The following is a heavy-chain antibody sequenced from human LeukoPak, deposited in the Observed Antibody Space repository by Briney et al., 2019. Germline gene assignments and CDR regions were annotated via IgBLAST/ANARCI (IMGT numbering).Heavy chain of an antibody. D-gene: IGHD2-2*01. Sequence: PGGSLRLSCAASGFTVSSNYMSWVRQAPGKGLEWVSVIYSGGSTYYADSVKGRFAISRDNSKDTLYLQMNSLRAEDTAVYYCARVPAADYWGQGTLVTVSS. V-gene: IGHV3-53*01. CDR3: ARVPAADY. CDR1: GFTVSSNY. J-gene: IGHJ4*02. CDR2: IYSGGST.